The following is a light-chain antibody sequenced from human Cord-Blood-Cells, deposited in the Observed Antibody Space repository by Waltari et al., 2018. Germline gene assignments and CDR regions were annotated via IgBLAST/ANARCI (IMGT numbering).Light chain of an antibody. CDR2: GAS. J-gene: IGKJ2*01. Sequence: EIVLTQSPGTLSFSPGARATLSCRASQSVSSSYLAGYQQRPGQAPRLIIYGASSRANGIPDRFSGSGSGTDFTLIISRLEHEDFAVYYCQQYGSSYTFGQGTKLEIK. V-gene: IGKV3-20*01. CDR3: QQYGSSYT. CDR1: QSVSSSY.